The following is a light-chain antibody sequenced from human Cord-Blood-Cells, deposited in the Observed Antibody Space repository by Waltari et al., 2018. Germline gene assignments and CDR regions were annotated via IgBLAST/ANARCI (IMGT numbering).Light chain of an antibody. V-gene: IGLV2-14*03. CDR2: DVS. CDR1: SSDVGGYNY. J-gene: IGLJ3*02. CDR3: SSYTSSSTLV. Sequence: QSALTQPASVSGSPGQSITISCTGTSSDVGGYNYVSWYQPHPGKAPKLMLYDVSNLPAGVSNRFSGSKSGNTASLTSAGLQAEDEADYYCSSYTSSSTLVFGGGTKLTVL.